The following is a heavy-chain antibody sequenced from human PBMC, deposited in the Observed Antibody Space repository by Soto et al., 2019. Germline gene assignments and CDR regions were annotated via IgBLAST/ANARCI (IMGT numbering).Heavy chain of an antibody. CDR1: GGSFSRYY. D-gene: IGHD5-12*01. V-gene: IGHV4-34*01. J-gene: IGHJ5*02. CDR3: ARGEGRLVGTWFDP. CDR2: INHSGST. Sequence: SETLSLTCDVYGGSFSRYYWNWIRQPPGKGLEWLGEINHSGSTNYNPSLESRVTISLDTSKTQFSLKLTSVTAADTAVYYCARGEGRLVGTWFDPWGQGTLVTV.